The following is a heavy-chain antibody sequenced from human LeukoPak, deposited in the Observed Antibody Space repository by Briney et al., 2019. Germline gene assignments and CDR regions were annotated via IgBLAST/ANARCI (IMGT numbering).Heavy chain of an antibody. Sequence: GGSLRLSCAASGFTFSSYAMSWVRQAPGKGLEWVSAISGSGGSTYYADFVKGRFTISRDNSKNTLYLQMNSLRAEDTAVYYCEQRYSSSSGVYYGMDVWGQGTTVTVSS. J-gene: IGHJ6*02. V-gene: IGHV3-23*01. CDR3: EQRYSSSSGVYYGMDV. CDR1: GFTFSSYA. CDR2: ISGSGGST. D-gene: IGHD6-6*01.